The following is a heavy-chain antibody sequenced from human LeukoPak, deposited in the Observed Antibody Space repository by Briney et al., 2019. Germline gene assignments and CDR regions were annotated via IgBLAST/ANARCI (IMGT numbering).Heavy chain of an antibody. CDR3: ARDSGGVDTFDI. CDR1: GGSISSYY. V-gene: IGHV4-59*01. J-gene: IGHJ3*02. D-gene: IGHD2-8*02. Sequence: SGTLSLTCTVSGGSISSYYWSWIRQPPGKGLEWIGYIYYSGSTNYNPSLKSRVTISVDTSKNQFSLKLSSVTAADTAVYYCARDSGGVDTFDIWGQGTMVTVAS. CDR2: IYYSGST.